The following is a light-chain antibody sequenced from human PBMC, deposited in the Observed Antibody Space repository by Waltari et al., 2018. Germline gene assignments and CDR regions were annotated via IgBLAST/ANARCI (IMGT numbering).Light chain of an antibody. CDR2: RNN. CDR1: SSNIGSNY. J-gene: IGLJ2*01. V-gene: IGLV1-47*01. CDR3: AAWDDSLSGPV. Sequence: QSVLTQPPSASGTPGQRVTISCSGRSSNIGSNYVYWYQQLPGTAPKLLIYRNNQRPSVVPDRLSGSKSGTSASLAISGLRSEDEADYYCAAWDDSLSGPVFGGGTKLTVL.